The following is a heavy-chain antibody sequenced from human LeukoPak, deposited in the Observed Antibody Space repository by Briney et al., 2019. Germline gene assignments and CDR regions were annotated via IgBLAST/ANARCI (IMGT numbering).Heavy chain of an antibody. V-gene: IGHV3-30*18. D-gene: IGHD3-9*01. CDR2: ISYDGSNK. CDR3: AKVSPHYDILTHSASYFDY. Sequence: PGGSLRLSCAASGFTFSSYGMHWVRQAPGKGLEWVAVISYDGSNKYYADSVKGRFTISRDNSKNTLYLQMNSLRAEDTAVYYCAKVSPHYDILTHSASYFDYRGQGTLVTVSS. J-gene: IGHJ4*02. CDR1: GFTFSSYG.